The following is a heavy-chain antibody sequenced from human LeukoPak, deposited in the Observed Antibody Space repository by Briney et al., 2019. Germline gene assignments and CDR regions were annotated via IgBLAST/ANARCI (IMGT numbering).Heavy chain of an antibody. CDR1: GYTFTGYY. V-gene: IGHV1-2*02. CDR3: ALYRSSYKNYEGAFDI. Sequence: SVKVSCKASGYTFTGYYMHWVRQAPGQGLEWMGWINPNSGGTNYAQKFQGRVTMTRDTSISTAYMELSRLRSDDTAVYYCALYRSSYKNYEGAFDIWGQGTMVTVSS. D-gene: IGHD4-11*01. J-gene: IGHJ3*02. CDR2: INPNSGGT.